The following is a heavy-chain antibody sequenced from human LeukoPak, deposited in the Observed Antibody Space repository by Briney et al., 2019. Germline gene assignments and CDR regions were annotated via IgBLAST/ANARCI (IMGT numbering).Heavy chain of an antibody. J-gene: IGHJ5*02. CDR1: GYTFTSYY. CDR2: INPSGGST. V-gene: IGHV1-46*01. Sequence: GASVKVSCKASGYTFTSYYMHWVRQAPGQGLEWMGIINPSGGSTSYAQKFQGRVTMTRDTSTSTVYMELSSLRSEDTAVYYCARYRITMVRGVTINWFDPWGQGTLVTVSS. D-gene: IGHD3-10*01. CDR3: ARYRITMVRGVTINWFDP.